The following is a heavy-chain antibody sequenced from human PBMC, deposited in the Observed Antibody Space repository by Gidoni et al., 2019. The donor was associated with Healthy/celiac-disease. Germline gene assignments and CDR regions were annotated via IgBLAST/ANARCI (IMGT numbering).Heavy chain of an antibody. CDR1: GGSISSGSYY. D-gene: IGHD6-19*01. Sequence: QVQLQESGPGLVKPSQTLSLTCTFPGGSISSGSYYWSWIRKPAGEGLEWIGRIYTSGSTNYKPSLKRRVTISVDTSNTQFSLKLGSVTAADTAVYYCASDNSWSIGWYGYWFDPWGQGTLVTVSS. V-gene: IGHV4-61*02. CDR2: IYTSGST. CDR3: ASDNSWSIGWYGYWFDP. J-gene: IGHJ5*02.